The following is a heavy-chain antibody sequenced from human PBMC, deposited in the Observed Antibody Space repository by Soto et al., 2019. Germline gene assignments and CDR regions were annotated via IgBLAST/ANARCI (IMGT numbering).Heavy chain of an antibody. D-gene: IGHD3-16*01. V-gene: IGHV2-5*02. J-gene: IGHJ5*02. CDR3: AHRPGENIPGWFDP. CDR1: GFSLSTSGVG. Sequence: QITLKESGRTLVKPTQTLTLTCTFSGFSLSTSGVGVGWIRQPPGKALEWLALIYWDDDRRYSPSLKSRLTITKDTSKNQVVLTMTNMDPVDTATYYWAHRPGENIPGWFDPLGQGTLVTVSS. CDR2: IYWDDDR.